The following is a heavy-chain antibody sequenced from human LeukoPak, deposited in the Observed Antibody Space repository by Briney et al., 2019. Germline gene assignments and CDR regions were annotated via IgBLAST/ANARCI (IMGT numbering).Heavy chain of an antibody. Sequence: PGGSLRLSCAASGFTFSSYGMHWVRQAPGKGLEWVAVISYDGSNKYYADSVKGRFTISRDNSKNTLYLQMNSLKTEDTAVYYCTTALGGYWGQGTLVTVSS. V-gene: IGHV3-30*03. CDR2: ISYDGSNK. D-gene: IGHD3-16*01. CDR3: TTALGGY. J-gene: IGHJ4*02. CDR1: GFTFSSYG.